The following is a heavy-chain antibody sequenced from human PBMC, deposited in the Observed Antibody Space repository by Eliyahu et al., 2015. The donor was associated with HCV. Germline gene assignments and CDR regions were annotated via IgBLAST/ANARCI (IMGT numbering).Heavy chain of an antibody. D-gene: IGHD3-16*01. V-gene: IGHV4-4*07. Sequence: QVQLQESGPGLVKPSETLSLTCSXSXSSLSSFXWTWXRQPAGKGLEWIGRIFPGGSLDYNPSLKSRVTMSVDTSKNQFSLRLHSVTAADTAVYYCARESTLRRSWGGSLDWGQGTLVNVSS. J-gene: IGHJ4*02. CDR1: XSSLSSFX. CDR2: IFPGGSL. CDR3: ARESTLRRSWGGSLD.